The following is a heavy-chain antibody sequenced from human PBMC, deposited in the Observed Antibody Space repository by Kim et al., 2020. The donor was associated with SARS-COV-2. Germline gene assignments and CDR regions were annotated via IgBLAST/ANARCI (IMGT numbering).Heavy chain of an antibody. CDR1: GGTFSSYA. CDR2: IIPIFGTA. J-gene: IGHJ4*02. V-gene: IGHV1-69*13. D-gene: IGHD6-19*01. CDR3: ARAPTAQQWLVFFDY. Sequence: SVKVSCKASGGTFSSYAISWVRQAPGQGLEWMGGIIPIFGTANYAQKFQGRVTITADESTSTAYMELSSLRSEDTAVYYCARAPTAQQWLVFFDYWGQGTLVTVSS.